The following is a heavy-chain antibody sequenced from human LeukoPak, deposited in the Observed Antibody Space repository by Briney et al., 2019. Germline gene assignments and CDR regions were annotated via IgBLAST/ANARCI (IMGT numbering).Heavy chain of an antibody. CDR2: ISAYNGNT. V-gene: IGHV1-18*01. Sequence: ASVKVSCKASGYTFTSYGISWVRQAPGQGLEWMGWISAYNGNTNYAQKLQGRVTMTTDTSTSTAYMELRSLRSDDTAVYYRARDDDENCSGGSCYRTFDYWGQGTLVTVSS. CDR3: ARDDDENCSGGSCYRTFDY. J-gene: IGHJ4*02. CDR1: GYTFTSYG. D-gene: IGHD2-15*01.